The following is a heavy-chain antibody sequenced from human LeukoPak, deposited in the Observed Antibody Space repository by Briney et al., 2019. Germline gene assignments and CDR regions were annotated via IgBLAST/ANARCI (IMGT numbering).Heavy chain of an antibody. CDR1: GFTFSSYG. Sequence: PGGSLRLSCAASGFTFSSYGMHWVRQAPGKGLEWVAVISYDGSNKYYADSVKGRFTISRDNSKNTLYLQMNSLRAEDTAVYYCAKYSSSWDTLDYYYYYGMDVWGQGTTVTVSS. CDR2: ISYDGSNK. V-gene: IGHV3-30*18. J-gene: IGHJ6*02. CDR3: AKYSSSWDTLDYYYYYGMDV. D-gene: IGHD6-13*01.